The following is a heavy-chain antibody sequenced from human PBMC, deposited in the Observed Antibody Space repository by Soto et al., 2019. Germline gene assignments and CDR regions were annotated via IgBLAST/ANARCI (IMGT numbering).Heavy chain of an antibody. D-gene: IGHD6-6*01. CDR2: IYYSGST. CDR1: GGSISSGDYY. Sequence: QVQLQESGPGLVKPSQTLSLTCTVSGGSISSGDYYWSWIRQPPGKGLEWIGYIYYSGSTYYNPSLKSRVTISVDTSKNQFSLKLSSVTAADTAVYYCASVVVAARHYYYYGMDVWGQGTTVTVSS. J-gene: IGHJ6*02. V-gene: IGHV4-30-4*01. CDR3: ASVVVAARHYYYYGMDV.